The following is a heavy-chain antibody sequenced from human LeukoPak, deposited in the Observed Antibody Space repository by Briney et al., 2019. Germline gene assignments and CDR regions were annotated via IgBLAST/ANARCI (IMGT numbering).Heavy chain of an antibody. D-gene: IGHD2/OR15-2a*01. CDR3: ARENSRQKGDYYYYFLDV. Sequence: TSETLSLTCTVSGDSITNNYWTWIRQPPGKGLDWIGFISYSGNTFYHPSLDSRVTISLDTSKNQFSLRLTSVTAADTAVYYCARENSRQKGDYYYYFLDVWGKGTTVAISS. CDR2: ISYSGNT. CDR1: GDSITNNY. V-gene: IGHV4-59*01. J-gene: IGHJ6*03.